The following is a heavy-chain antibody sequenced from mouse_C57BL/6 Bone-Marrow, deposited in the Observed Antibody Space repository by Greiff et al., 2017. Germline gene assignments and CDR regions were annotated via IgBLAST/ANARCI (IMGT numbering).Heavy chain of an antibody. CDR1: GFTFSDYG. D-gene: IGHD2-4*01. Sequence: EVMLVESGGGLVKPGGSLKLSCAASGFTFSDYGMHWVRQAPEKGLEWVAYISSGSSTIYYADTVKGRFTISRDNAKNTLFLQRTSLRSEDTAMYYCARDYEYDPAWFAYWGQGTLVTVSA. CDR3: ARDYEYDPAWFAY. J-gene: IGHJ3*01. CDR2: ISSGSSTI. V-gene: IGHV5-17*01.